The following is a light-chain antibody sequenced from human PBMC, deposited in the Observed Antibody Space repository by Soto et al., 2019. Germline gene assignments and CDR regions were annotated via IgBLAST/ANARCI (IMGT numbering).Light chain of an antibody. Sequence: QSVLTQPPSASGSPGQSVTISCTGTSSDVGGYKYVSWYQQHPGKAPKLIIYEVNKRPSGVPDRYSGSKSGNTASLTVSGLQAEDEADYYCISYAGSTNVFGTGTEVTVL. J-gene: IGLJ1*01. CDR2: EVN. V-gene: IGLV2-8*01. CDR1: SSDVGGYKY. CDR3: ISYAGSTNV.